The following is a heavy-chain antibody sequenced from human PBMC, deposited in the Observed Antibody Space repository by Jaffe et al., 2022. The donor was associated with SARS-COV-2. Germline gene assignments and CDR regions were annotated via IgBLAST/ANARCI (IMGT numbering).Heavy chain of an antibody. CDR1: GYTFTSYG. D-gene: IGHD3-3*01. CDR2: ISAYNGNT. CDR3: ARDLFRGFLEWLPYYYYYGMDV. J-gene: IGHJ6*02. Sequence: QVQLVQSGAEVKKPGASVKVSCKASGYTFTSYGISWVRQAPGQGLEWMGWISAYNGNTNYAQKLQGRVTMTTDTSTSTAYMELRSLRSDDTAVYYCARDLFRGFLEWLPYYYYYGMDVWGQGTTVTVSS. V-gene: IGHV1-18*01.